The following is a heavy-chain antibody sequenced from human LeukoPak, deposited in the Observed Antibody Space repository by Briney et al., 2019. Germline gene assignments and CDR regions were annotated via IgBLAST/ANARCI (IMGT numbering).Heavy chain of an antibody. V-gene: IGHV3-23*01. CDR2: ISGGGGTT. CDR3: AKANYYDSSGYYENLDS. D-gene: IGHD3-22*01. J-gene: IGHJ4*02. CDR1: GFTFSSYA. Sequence: GGSLRLSCAASGFTFSSYAMNWVRQAPGKGLEWVSAISGGGGTTYYADSVKGRFTISRDNSKNTLFLQMNSLRAEDTAVYYCAKANYYDSSGYYENLDSWGQGTLVTVSS.